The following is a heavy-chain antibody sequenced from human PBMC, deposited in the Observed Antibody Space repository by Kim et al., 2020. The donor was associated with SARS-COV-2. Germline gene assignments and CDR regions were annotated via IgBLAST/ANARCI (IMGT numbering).Heavy chain of an antibody. Sequence: NYAQKLQSRVTMTTDTTASTAYMELRSLRSDDTAVYYCAGPHAENYYGMDVWGQGTTVTVSS. V-gene: IGHV1-18*01. CDR3: AGPHAENYYGMDV. J-gene: IGHJ6*02.